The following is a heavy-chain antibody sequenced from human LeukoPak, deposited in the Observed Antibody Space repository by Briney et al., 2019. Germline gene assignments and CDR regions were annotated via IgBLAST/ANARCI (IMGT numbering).Heavy chain of an antibody. D-gene: IGHD3-22*01. J-gene: IGHJ3*02. CDR2: IIPILGIA. V-gene: IGHV1-69*04. CDR1: GGTFSSYA. Sequence: ASVKVSCKASGGTFSSYAISWVRQAPGQGLEWMGRIIPILGIANYAQKSQGRVTITADKSTSTAYMELSSLRSEDTAVYYCARARPNYYDSSVSAFDIWGQGTMVTVSS. CDR3: ARARPNYYDSSVSAFDI.